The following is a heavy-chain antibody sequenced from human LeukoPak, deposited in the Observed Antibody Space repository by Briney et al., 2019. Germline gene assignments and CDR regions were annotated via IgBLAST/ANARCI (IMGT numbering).Heavy chain of an antibody. J-gene: IGHJ4*02. V-gene: IGHV1-46*01. CDR3: ARALITMVRGVIISTDFDY. D-gene: IGHD3-10*01. CDR2: INPSGGST. Sequence: ASVKVSCKASGYTFTSYYMHWVRQAPGQGLEWMGIINPSGGSTSYAQKFQGRVTMIRDTSASTAYMELSSLRSEDTAVYYCARALITMVRGVIISTDFDYWGQGTLVTVSS. CDR1: GYTFTSYY.